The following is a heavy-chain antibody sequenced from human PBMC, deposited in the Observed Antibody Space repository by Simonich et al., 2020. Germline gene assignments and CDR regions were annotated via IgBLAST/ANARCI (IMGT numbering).Heavy chain of an antibody. CDR1: GYTFTSYG. CDR2: IIAYNVNT. V-gene: IGHV1-18*01. D-gene: IGHD2-15*01. J-gene: IGHJ4*02. CDR3: ARASRGTWWYYYFDY. Sequence: QVQLVQSGAEVKKPGASVKVSCKASGYTFTSYGISWVRQAPGQGLEWMGWIIAYNVNTHSAQKLQGRVTMTTDTSTSTAYMELRSLRSDDTAVYYCARASRGTWWYYYFDYWGQGTLVTVSS.